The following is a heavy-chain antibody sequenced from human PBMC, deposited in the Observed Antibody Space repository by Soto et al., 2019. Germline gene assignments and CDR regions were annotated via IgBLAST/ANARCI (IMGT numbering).Heavy chain of an antibody. CDR3: ARVRGITMVRGVTPPYYFDY. CDR1: GGSISSYY. J-gene: IGHJ4*02. Sequence: QVQLQESGPGLVKPSETLSLTCTVSGGSISSYYWSWIRQPPGKGLEWIGYIYYSGSTNYNPSLKSRVTISVDTSKNQFSLKLSSVTAADTAVYYCARVRGITMVRGVTPPYYFDYWGQGTLVTVSS. D-gene: IGHD3-10*01. CDR2: IYYSGST. V-gene: IGHV4-59*01.